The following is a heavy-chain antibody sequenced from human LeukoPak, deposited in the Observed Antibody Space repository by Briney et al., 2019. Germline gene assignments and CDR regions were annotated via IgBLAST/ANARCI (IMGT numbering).Heavy chain of an antibody. J-gene: IGHJ4*02. Sequence: PSETLSLTCAVSGGSISSSNWWSWVRQPPGKGLEWIGEIYHSGSTNYNPSLKSRVTISVDTSKNQFSLKLSSVTAADTAVYYCARHKFRTDEYPLFAYWGQGTLVTVSS. CDR1: GGSISSSNW. CDR3: ARHKFRTDEYPLFAY. V-gene: IGHV4-4*02. CDR2: IYHSGST. D-gene: IGHD5-24*01.